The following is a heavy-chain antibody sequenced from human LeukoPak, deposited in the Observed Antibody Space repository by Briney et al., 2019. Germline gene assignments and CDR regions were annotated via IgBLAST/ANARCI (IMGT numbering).Heavy chain of an antibody. CDR1: GGSISSGDHY. CDR3: ARDGLYSGYDFGGKSSWFDP. J-gene: IGHJ5*02. CDR2: IYYSGST. D-gene: IGHD5-12*01. Sequence: SETLSLTCTVSGGSISSGDHYWSWIRQPPGKGLEWIGYIYYSGSTYYNPSLKSRVTISVDTSKNQFSLKLSSVTAADTAVYYCARDGLYSGYDFGGKSSWFDPWGQGTLVTVSS. V-gene: IGHV4-30-4*08.